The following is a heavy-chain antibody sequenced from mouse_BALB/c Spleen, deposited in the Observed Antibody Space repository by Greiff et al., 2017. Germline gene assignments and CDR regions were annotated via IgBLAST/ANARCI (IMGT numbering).Heavy chain of an antibody. V-gene: IGHV5-12-2*01. CDR3: ARHLSMITTVYAMDY. J-gene: IGHJ4*01. Sequence: EVKLVESGGGLVQPGGSLKLFCAASGFTFSSYTMSWVRQTPEKRLEWVAYISNGGGSTYYPDTVKGRFTISRDNAKNTLYLQMSSLKSEDTAMYYCARHLSMITTVYAMDYWGQGTSVTVSS. CDR2: ISNGGGST. CDR1: GFTFSSYT. D-gene: IGHD2-4*01.